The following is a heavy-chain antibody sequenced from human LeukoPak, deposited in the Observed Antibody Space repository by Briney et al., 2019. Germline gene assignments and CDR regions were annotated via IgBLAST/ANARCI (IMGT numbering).Heavy chain of an antibody. Sequence: PGGSLRLSGAASGFTFSSYSMNWVRQAPGKGLEWVSSISSSSSYIYYADSVKGRFTISRDNAKNSLYLQMNSLRAEDTAVYYCARDFAPAATGWFDPWGQGTLVTVSS. CDR2: ISSSSSYI. D-gene: IGHD2-15*01. V-gene: IGHV3-21*01. J-gene: IGHJ5*02. CDR3: ARDFAPAATGWFDP. CDR1: GFTFSSYS.